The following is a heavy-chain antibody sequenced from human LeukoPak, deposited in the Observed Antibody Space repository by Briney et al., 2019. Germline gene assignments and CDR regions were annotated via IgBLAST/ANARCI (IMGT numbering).Heavy chain of an antibody. CDR2: IYYSGST. CDR1: GGSISSYY. J-gene: IGHJ4*02. V-gene: IGHV4-59*01. Sequence: SETLSLTCIFSGGSISSYYWSWIRQPPGKGLEWIGYIYYSGSTNYNPSLKSRVTISVDTSKNQFSLKLSSVTAADTAVYYCARGLMMAVAGRGEFHYWGQGTLVTVSS. D-gene: IGHD6-13*01. CDR3: ARGLMMAVAGRGEFHY.